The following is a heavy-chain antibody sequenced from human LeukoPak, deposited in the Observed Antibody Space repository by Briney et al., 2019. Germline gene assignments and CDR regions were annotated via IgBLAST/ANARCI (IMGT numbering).Heavy chain of an antibody. Sequence: SQTLSLTCTVSGGSISSGGYYWSWIRQHPGKGLEWIGYIYYSGSTYYNPSLKSRVTISVDTSKNQFSLKLSSVTAADTAVYYCAKGGHYYGSGIHAEYFQNWGQGTLVTVSS. J-gene: IGHJ1*01. CDR1: GGSISSGGYY. D-gene: IGHD3-10*01. V-gene: IGHV4-31*03. CDR2: IYYSGST. CDR3: AKGGHYYGSGIHAEYFQN.